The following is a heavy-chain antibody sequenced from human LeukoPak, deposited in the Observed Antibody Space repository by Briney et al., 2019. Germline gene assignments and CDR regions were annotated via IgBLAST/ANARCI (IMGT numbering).Heavy chain of an antibody. V-gene: IGHV3-23*01. Sequence: GGSLRLSCAASGFTFSGYGMHWVRQAPGKGLEWVSVISSSGGSTYYADSVKGRFTISRDNSKNTLYLQMNSLRAEDTAVYYCANVWGVVVVARFGGKGTTVTVSS. D-gene: IGHD2-15*01. CDR2: ISSSGGST. CDR1: GFTFSGYG. J-gene: IGHJ6*04. CDR3: ANVWGVVVVARF.